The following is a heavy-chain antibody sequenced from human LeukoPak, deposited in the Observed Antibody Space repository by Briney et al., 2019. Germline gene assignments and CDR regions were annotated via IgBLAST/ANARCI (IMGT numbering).Heavy chain of an antibody. D-gene: IGHD1-7*01. CDR2: IIPIFGTA. CDR1: GYTFTSYG. CDR3: ARDPENLGGTTVDY. V-gene: IGHV1-69*05. Sequence: GASVKVSCKASGYTFTSYGISWVRQAPGQGLEWMGGIIPIFGTANYAQKFQGRVTITTDESTSTAYMELSSLRSEDTAVYYCARDPENLGGTTVDYWGQGTLVTVSS. J-gene: IGHJ4*02.